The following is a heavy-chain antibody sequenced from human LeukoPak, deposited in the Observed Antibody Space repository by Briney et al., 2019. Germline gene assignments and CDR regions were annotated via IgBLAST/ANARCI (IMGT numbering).Heavy chain of an antibody. CDR1: GYTFTSYD. CDR3: ARGAWTSSFDY. D-gene: IGHD6-6*01. J-gene: IGHJ4*02. Sequence: GASAKVSCKASGYTFTSYDVNWVRQATGQGLEWMGWVNPNSGDTAYAQNFQGRVTMTRDTSINTAYMELSSLRSEDKAVYYCARGAWTSSFDYWGQGTLVTVSS. V-gene: IGHV1-8*01. CDR2: VNPNSGDT.